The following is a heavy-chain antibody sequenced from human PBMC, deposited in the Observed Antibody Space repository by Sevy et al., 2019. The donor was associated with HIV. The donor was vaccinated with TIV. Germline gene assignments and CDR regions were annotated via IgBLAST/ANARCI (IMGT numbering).Heavy chain of an antibody. CDR1: GYTFTSHG. V-gene: IGHV1-18*01. CDR3: ARAFPPLDYYGSGSYYTSDY. Sequence: ASMKVSCKASGYTFTSHGISWVRQAPGQGLEWVGWISTYNDDTKYAQKVQGRVTMTTDTSTTTVFMELRSRGSDDTAIYYCARAFPPLDYYGSGSYYTSDYWGQGTLVTVSS. D-gene: IGHD3-10*01. J-gene: IGHJ4*02. CDR2: ISTYNDDT.